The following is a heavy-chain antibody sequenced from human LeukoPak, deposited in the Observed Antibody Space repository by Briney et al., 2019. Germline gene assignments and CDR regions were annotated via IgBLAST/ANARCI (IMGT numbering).Heavy chain of an antibody. D-gene: IGHD6-19*01. CDR3: ATKQWLAPPPDS. V-gene: IGHV3-74*01. CDR2: INTDGTVT. J-gene: IGHJ4*02. Sequence: GGSLTLSWPASGFTFSKYWMLWVRQAPGKGLESVSRINTDGTVTTYADSVKGRFTVSRDNADNTMFLQMNSVRDEDTAVYYCATKQWLAPPPDSWGQGTPVTVSS. CDR1: GFTFSKYW.